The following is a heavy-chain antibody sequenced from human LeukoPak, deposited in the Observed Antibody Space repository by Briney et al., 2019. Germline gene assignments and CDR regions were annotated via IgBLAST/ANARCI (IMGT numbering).Heavy chain of an antibody. CDR2: INPNSGGT. V-gene: IGHV1-2*02. CDR3: ARDIVMVTYWFDP. D-gene: IGHD5-18*01. CDR1: GYTFTCYY. J-gene: IGHJ5*02. Sequence: ASVTVSFTASGYTFTCYYMHWVRQAPGQGLEWMGWINPNSGGTNYAQKFQGRVTMTRDTSISTAYMELSRLRSDDTAVYYCARDIVMVTYWFDPWGQGTLVTVSS.